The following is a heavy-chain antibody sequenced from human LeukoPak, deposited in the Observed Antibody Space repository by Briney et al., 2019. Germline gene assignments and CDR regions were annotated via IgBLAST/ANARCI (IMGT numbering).Heavy chain of an antibody. Sequence: PSETLSLTCNVSGSSFSSFYWSWFRQPPGKGLEWIGYIYHIGSTNYNPSLKSRVTISVDTSKNQFSLKLSSVTAADTAVYYCARDEGIPYFDYWGQGTLVTVSS. CDR2: IYHIGST. J-gene: IGHJ4*02. V-gene: IGHV4-59*12. CDR1: GSSFSSFY. CDR3: ARDEGIPYFDY. D-gene: IGHD6-13*01.